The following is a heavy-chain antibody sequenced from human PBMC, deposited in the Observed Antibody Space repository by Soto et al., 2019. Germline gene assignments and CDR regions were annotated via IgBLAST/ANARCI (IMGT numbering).Heavy chain of an antibody. Sequence: SGPTLVNPPASVKVSCKASGYTFTGYYMHWVRQAPGQGLEWMGWINPNSGGTNYAQKFQGWVTMTRDTSISTAYMELSRLRSDDTAVYYCARGLSIAATDFSGQGTLVTVPS. CDR2: INPNSGGT. CDR3: ARGLSIAATDF. D-gene: IGHD2-15*01. CDR1: GYTFTGYY. J-gene: IGHJ4*02. V-gene: IGHV1-2*04.